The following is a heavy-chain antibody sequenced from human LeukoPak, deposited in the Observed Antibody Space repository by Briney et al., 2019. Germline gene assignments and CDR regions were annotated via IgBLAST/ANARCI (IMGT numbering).Heavy chain of an antibody. CDR1: GYSISSGYY. J-gene: IGHJ4*02. CDR2: IYHSGST. CDR3: AREGLLWFGELSL. D-gene: IGHD3-10*01. Sequence: SETLPLTCAVSGYSISSGYYWGWIRQPPGKGLEWIGSIYHSGSTYYNPSLKSRVTISVDTSKNQFSLKLSSVTAADTAVYYCAREGLLWFGELSLGGQGTLVTVSS. V-gene: IGHV4-38-2*02.